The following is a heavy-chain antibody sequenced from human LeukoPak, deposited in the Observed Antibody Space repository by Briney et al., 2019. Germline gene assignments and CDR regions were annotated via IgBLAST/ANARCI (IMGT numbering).Heavy chain of an antibody. CDR2: INSSGST. D-gene: IGHD3-16*01. J-gene: IGHJ3*02. V-gene: IGHV3-23*01. CDR3: AKKIGGVYAFDI. Sequence: GGSLRLSCAASGFTFSSYAMNWVRQAPGKGLEWVSLINSSGSTYYADSVKGRFTISRDNSKNTLYLQMNSLRAEDTAVYYCAKKIGGVYAFDIWGQGTMVTVSS. CDR1: GFTFSSYA.